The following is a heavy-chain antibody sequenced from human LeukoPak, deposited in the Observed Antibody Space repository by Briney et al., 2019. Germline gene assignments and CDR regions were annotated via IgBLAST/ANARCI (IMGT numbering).Heavy chain of an antibody. D-gene: IGHD3-22*01. CDR2: ITGSGGST. CDR1: GFTFSSYA. J-gene: IGHJ4*02. Sequence: GGSLRLSCAASGFTFSSYAMNWVRQAPGKGLEWVSTITGSGGSTYYADSVKGRFTISRDNAKNTLYLQMNSLRAEDTAVYYCARETDTSGYYVDYWGQGTLVTVSS. CDR3: ARETDTSGYYVDY. V-gene: IGHV3-23*01.